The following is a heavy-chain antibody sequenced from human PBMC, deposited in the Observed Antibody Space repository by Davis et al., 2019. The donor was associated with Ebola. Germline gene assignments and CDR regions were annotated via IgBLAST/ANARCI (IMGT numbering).Heavy chain of an antibody. D-gene: IGHD3-3*01. J-gene: IGHJ6*02. Sequence: AASVKVSCKASGYTFTGYYMHWVRQAPRQGLEWMGIINPSGGSTSYAQKFQGRVTMTRDTSTSTVYMELSSLRSEDTAVYYCARDTIFGVAEYYYYYGMDVWGQGTTVTVSS. V-gene: IGHV1-46*01. CDR3: ARDTIFGVAEYYYYYGMDV. CDR1: GYTFTGYY. CDR2: INPSGGST.